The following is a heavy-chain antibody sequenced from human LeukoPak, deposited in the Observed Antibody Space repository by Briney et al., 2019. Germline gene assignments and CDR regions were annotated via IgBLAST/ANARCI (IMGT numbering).Heavy chain of an antibody. CDR1: GFTFSSYA. V-gene: IGHV3-23*01. CDR2: ISGSGDST. CDR3: AKGHSSSWYAW. Sequence: PGGSLTLSCAASGFTFSSYAMSWVRQAPGKGLEWVSVISGSGDSTYYADSVKGRFTISRDNSKNTLYLQMNSLRAEDTAVYYCAKGHSSSWYAWWGQGTLVTVSS. J-gene: IGHJ4*02. D-gene: IGHD6-13*01.